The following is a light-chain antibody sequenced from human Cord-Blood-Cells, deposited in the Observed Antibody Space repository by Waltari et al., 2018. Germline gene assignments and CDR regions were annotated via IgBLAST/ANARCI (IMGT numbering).Light chain of an antibody. CDR2: DVS. CDR3: CSYAGSYTGV. Sequence: QSALTQPRAVSGSPGQSVTISCTGTISDVGGYNYVSWYQQHPGKAPKLMIYDVSKRPSGVPDLFFSSKPGTTASMTISGRQAEEEADYYCCSYAGSYTGVFGTGTKLTV. V-gene: IGLV2-11*01. CDR1: ISDVGGYNY. J-gene: IGLJ1*01.